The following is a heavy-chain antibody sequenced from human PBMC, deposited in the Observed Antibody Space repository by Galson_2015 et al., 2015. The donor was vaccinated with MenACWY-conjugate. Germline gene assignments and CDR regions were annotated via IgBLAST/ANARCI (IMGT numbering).Heavy chain of an antibody. CDR1: GDSVSSNSAA. D-gene: IGHD5-18*01. Sequence: CAISGDSVSSNSAAWNWIRQSPSRGLEWLGRTYYRSKWYNDYAVSVKSRISINPDTSKNQLTLHLNSVTPEDTAAYYCARAALLRGYIFMYFFDYWGQGTLVTVSS. J-gene: IGHJ4*02. CDR3: ARAALLRGYIFMYFFDY. CDR2: TYYRSKWYN. V-gene: IGHV6-1*01.